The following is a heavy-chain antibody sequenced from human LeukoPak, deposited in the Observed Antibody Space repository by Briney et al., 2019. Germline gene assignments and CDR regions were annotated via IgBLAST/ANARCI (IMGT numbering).Heavy chain of an antibody. CDR2: IIPIFGTA. D-gene: IGHD3-10*01. CDR1: GGTFSSYA. CDR3: ASTNEVRGVFLVDFFDY. V-gene: IGHV1-69*13. J-gene: IGHJ4*02. Sequence: GASVKVSCKASGGTFSSYAISWVRQAPGQGLEWMGGIIPIFGTANYAQKFQGRVTITADESTSTAYMELSSLRSEDTAVYYCASTNEVRGVFLVDFFDYWGQGTLVTVSS.